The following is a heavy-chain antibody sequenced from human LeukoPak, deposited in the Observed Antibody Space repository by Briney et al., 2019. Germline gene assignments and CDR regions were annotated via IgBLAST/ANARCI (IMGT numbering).Heavy chain of an antibody. D-gene: IGHD3-16*01. CDR2: IIPIFGTA. CDR1: GGTFSSYA. V-gene: IGHV1-69*05. J-gene: IGHJ4*02. Sequence: SVKVSCKASGGTFSSYAFSWVRQAPGQGLEWMGRIIPIFGTANYAQKFQGRVTITTDESTSTAYMELSSLRSEDTAVYYCATLGGYRISYYFDYWGQGTLVTVSS. CDR3: ATLGGYRISYYFDY.